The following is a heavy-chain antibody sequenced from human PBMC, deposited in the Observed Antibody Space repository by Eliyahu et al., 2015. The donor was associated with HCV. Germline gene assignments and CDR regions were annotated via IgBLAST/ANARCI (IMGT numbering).Heavy chain of an antibody. CDR1: VXSXTTXX. D-gene: IGHD6-19*01. V-gene: IGHV4-59*01. CDR2: IHYSGST. Sequence: QVRLQESGPGLVKPSETLSLTCXXSVXSXTTXXWXWIRQPPGKGLEWXGYIHYSGSTNYXPSLRSRVTISVDTSKNQFSLNVTSVTAADTAVYYCASGGGGIAVAGTGGWFDPWGQGTLVTVSS. J-gene: IGHJ5*02. CDR3: ASGGGGIAVAGTGGWFDP.